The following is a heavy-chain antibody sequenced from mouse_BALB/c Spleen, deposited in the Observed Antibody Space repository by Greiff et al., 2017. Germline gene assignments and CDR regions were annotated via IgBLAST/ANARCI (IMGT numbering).Heavy chain of an antibody. CDR2: IWAGGST. J-gene: IGHJ4*01. V-gene: IGHV2-9*02. D-gene: IGHD3-1*01. Sequence: VQRVESGPGLVAPSQSLSITCTVSGFSLTSYGVHWVRQPPGKGLEWLGVIWAGGSTNYNSALMSRLSISKDNSKSQVFLKMNSLQTDDTAMYYCAREQLGPYYYAVDYWGQGTSVTVSS. CDR3: AREQLGPYYYAVDY. CDR1: GFSLTSYG.